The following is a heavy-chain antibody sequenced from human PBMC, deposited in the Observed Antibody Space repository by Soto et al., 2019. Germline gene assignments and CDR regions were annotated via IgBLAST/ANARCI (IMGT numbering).Heavy chain of an antibody. Sequence: QVQLQESGPGLVKPSETLSPTCTVSGGSFKSGSYSWCWIRQPPGKRLEWIGYVNHTGRTRYNSSLKSRVSISMDTSKNQFSLNLDSVTAGDTAVHFCARDFAYFDSWGQGTLVTVSS. J-gene: IGHJ4*02. CDR1: GGSFKSGSYS. V-gene: IGHV4-61*01. CDR3: ARDFAYFDS. CDR2: VNHTGRT. D-gene: IGHD3-3*01.